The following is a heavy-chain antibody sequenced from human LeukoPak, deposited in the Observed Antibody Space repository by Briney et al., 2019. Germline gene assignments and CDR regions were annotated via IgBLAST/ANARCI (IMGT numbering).Heavy chain of an antibody. D-gene: IGHD1-1*01. V-gene: IGHV4-39*07. Sequence: SETLSLTCTVSGGSISSSSYYWGWIRQPPGKGLEWIGSIYYSGSTYYNPSLKSRVTISVDTSKNQFSLKLSSVTAADTAVYYCAREGSNWKPFYYYYYYMDVWGKGTTVTVSS. CDR3: AREGSNWKPFYYYYYYMDV. CDR2: IYYSGST. CDR1: GGSISSSSYY. J-gene: IGHJ6*03.